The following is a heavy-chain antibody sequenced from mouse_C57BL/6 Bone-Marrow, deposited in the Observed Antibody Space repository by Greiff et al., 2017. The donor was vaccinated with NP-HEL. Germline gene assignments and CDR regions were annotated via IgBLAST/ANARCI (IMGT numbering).Heavy chain of an antibody. J-gene: IGHJ1*03. D-gene: IGHD1-1*01. Sequence: VQLQQPGAELVMPGASVKLSCKASGYTFTRYWMHWVKQRPGQGLEWIGEIDPSDRYTNYNQKFKGKSTLTVDKSSSTAYMQLSSLTSEDSAVYYCARWLYYGSSGRDFDVWGTGTTVTVSS. CDR1: GYTFTRYW. CDR2: IDPSDRYT. CDR3: ARWLYYGSSGRDFDV. V-gene: IGHV1-69*01.